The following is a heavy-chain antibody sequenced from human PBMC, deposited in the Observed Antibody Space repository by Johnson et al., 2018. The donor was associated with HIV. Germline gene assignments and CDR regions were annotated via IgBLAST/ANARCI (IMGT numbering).Heavy chain of an antibody. CDR3: AKDRGLWFGDDAFDI. J-gene: IGHJ3*02. Sequence: EVQLVESGGGLVQPGGSLRLSCAASGFTVSSNYMSWVRQAPGKGLEWVSPIGTAGDTYYADSVKGRFTISRDNSKNTLYPQMDSLRAEDTAVYYCAKDRGLWFGDDAFDIWGQGTMVTVSS. CDR2: IGTAGDT. V-gene: IGHV3-66*02. CDR1: GFTVSSNY. D-gene: IGHD3-10*01.